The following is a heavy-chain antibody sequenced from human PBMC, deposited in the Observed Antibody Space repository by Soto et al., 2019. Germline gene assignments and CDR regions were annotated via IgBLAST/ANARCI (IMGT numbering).Heavy chain of an antibody. D-gene: IGHD1-1*01. CDR1: GFTFSRFL. J-gene: IGHJ4*02. CDR3: DHRTGFDY. CDR2: ISGSGTGS. Sequence: GGSPRLSCAAYGFTFSRFLITWVRQAPEKGLEWVSTISGSGTGSDYADSVKGRFTISRDNSKNTLYLQMSSLRADDTAVYFCDHRTGFDYWGQGALVTVSA. V-gene: IGHV3-23*01.